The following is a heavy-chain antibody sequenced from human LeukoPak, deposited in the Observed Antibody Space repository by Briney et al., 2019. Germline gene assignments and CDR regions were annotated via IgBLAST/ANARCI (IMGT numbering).Heavy chain of an antibody. Sequence: GGSLRLSCADSGLTISNNWMSWVRQAPGKGLEWVANIKLDGSEQYYVDSVKGRFTISRDNAKNSLYLQMNSLRAEDTALYYCARLKTGIGYYFDYWGQGTLVTVSS. CDR3: ARLKTGIGYYFDY. D-gene: IGHD1-1*01. CDR1: GLTISNNW. J-gene: IGHJ4*02. CDR2: IKLDGSEQ. V-gene: IGHV3-7*03.